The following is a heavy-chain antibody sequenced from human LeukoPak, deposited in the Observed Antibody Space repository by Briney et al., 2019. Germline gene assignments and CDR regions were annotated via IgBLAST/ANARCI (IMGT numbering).Heavy chain of an antibody. J-gene: IGHJ4*02. CDR2: ISANNGYT. CDR1: GYTFTSYG. CDR3: ARDRLGFGTIESPEY. Sequence: ASVKVSCKASGYTFTSYGISWVRQAPGQGLEWMGWISANNGYTKYTQKLQGRVSMTTDTSTRTAYMELRSLRSDDTAVYYCARDRLGFGTIESPEYRGQGTLVTVSS. V-gene: IGHV1-18*01. D-gene: IGHD1-1*01.